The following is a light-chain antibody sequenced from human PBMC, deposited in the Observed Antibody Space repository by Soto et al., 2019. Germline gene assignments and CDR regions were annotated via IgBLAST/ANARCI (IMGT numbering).Light chain of an antibody. J-gene: IGLJ3*02. Sequence: QSALTQSSSASASLGSSVKLTCTLSSGRSSYIIAWHQQQPGKAPRYLMKFEGSGSYNKGSGVPDRFSGSSSGADRYLTISNLQSEDEADYYCETWDSPRRVFGGGTKLTVL. CDR3: ETWDSPRRV. CDR1: SGRSSYI. V-gene: IGLV4-60*03. CDR2: FEGSGSY.